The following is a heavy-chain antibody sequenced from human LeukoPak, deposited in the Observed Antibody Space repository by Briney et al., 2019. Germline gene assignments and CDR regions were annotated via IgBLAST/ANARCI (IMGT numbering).Heavy chain of an antibody. D-gene: IGHD6-13*01. CDR1: GGSISSSNW. V-gene: IGHV4-4*02. CDR2: IYHSGST. CDR3: ARGLSRQYSSSWYRNDAFDI. Sequence: SETLSLTCAVSGGSISSSNWWSWVRQPPGKGLEWIGEIYHSGSTNYNPSLKSRVTISVDKSKNQFSLKLSSVTAADTAVYYCARGLSRQYSSSWYRNDAFDIWGQGTMVTVSS. J-gene: IGHJ3*02.